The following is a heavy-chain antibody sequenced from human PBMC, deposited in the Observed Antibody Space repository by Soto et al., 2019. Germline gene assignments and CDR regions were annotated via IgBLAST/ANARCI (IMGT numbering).Heavy chain of an antibody. D-gene: IGHD5-12*01. CDR3: AKDTSGYDDGDDAFDI. CDR1: GFTFSSYG. Sequence: GGSLRLSCAASGFTFSSYGMHWVRQAPGKGLEWVAVISYDGSNKYYADSVKGRFTISRDNSKNTLYLQMNSLRAEDTAVYYCAKDTSGYDDGDDAFDIWGQGTIVTVSS. CDR2: ISYDGSNK. J-gene: IGHJ3*02. V-gene: IGHV3-30*18.